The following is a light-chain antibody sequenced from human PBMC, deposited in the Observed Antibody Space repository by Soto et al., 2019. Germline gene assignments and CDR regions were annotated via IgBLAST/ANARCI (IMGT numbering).Light chain of an antibody. CDR2: GAS. CDR3: QQYET. V-gene: IGKV3-20*01. J-gene: IGKJ1*01. CDR1: QSVSSNY. Sequence: EIVMTQSPDTLSLSPGETATLSCRASQSVSSNYVAWFHQKPGQAPRLLIYGASSRATGIPDRFSGSGSGTDFTPTISRLEPEDFAVYYCQQYETFGQGTKVDIK.